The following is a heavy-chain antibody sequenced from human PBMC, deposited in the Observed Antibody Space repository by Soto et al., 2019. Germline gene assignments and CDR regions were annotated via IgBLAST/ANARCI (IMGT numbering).Heavy chain of an antibody. J-gene: IGHJ6*02. CDR1: GGTFSSYA. Sequence: SVKVSCKASGGTFSSYAISWVRQAPGQGLEWMGGIIPIFGTANYAQKFQGRVTITADESTSTAYMELSSLRSEDTAVYYCAAASRRPDYDILTGDYYYYGMDVWGQGTTVTVSS. V-gene: IGHV1-69*13. CDR2: IIPIFGTA. D-gene: IGHD3-9*01. CDR3: AAASRRPDYDILTGDYYYYGMDV.